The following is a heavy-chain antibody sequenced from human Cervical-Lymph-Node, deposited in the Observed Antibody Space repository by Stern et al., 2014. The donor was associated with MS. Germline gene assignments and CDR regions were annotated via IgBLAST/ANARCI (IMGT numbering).Heavy chain of an antibody. V-gene: IGHV4-39*01. Sequence: QVQLVESGPGLVKPSETLSLTCAVSGDSISSYTHYWAWLRQPPGKGLEWIGSVYKRGPPYDNQSLKSPVTISGDTSKNHFSLGLNSVTAADTAVYYCAKHACTGAACPFDLWGQGTLVTVSS. CDR3: AKHACTGAACPFDL. CDR2: VYKRGPP. CDR1: GDSISSYTHY. J-gene: IGHJ4*02. D-gene: IGHD2-8*02.